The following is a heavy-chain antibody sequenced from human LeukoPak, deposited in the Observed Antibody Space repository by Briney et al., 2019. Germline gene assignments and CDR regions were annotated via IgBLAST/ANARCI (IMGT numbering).Heavy chain of an antibody. Sequence: GGSLRLSCAASGFIFNKAWMNWVRQAPGKGPEWVGRIKSNNDGGITDYASPVEGRFIISRDDSKNTIYLQMNRLIIDDTAIYYCTPVMVEDRGFWGQGTLVTVSS. CDR2: IKSNNDGGIT. CDR3: TPVMVEDRGF. D-gene: IGHD2-21*01. J-gene: IGHJ4*02. V-gene: IGHV3-15*01. CDR1: GFIFNKAW.